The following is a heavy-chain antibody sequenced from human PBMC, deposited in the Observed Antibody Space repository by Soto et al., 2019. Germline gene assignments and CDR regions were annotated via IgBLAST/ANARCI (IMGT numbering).Heavy chain of an antibody. D-gene: IGHD3-22*01. CDR1: VVSVSSSNW. Sequence: SETLSLTCIVSVVSVSSSNWWSWVRQPPGKGPEWIGEIYHSGSTTYNPSLKSRATISVDKSENQFSLRLKSVTAADTAVYYCASVGSQYDHSGYYIPWGQGTLVTVSS. CDR3: ASVGSQYDHSGYYIP. V-gene: IGHV4-4*02. J-gene: IGHJ5*02. CDR2: IYHSGST.